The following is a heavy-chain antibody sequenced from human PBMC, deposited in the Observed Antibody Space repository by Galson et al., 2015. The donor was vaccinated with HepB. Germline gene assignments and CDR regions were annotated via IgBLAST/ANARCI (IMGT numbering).Heavy chain of an antibody. CDR3: ARAHKYYYDSSGYYRS. J-gene: IGHJ3*01. V-gene: IGHV1-18*04. Sequence: SVKVSCKASGYTFTSYGISWVRQAPGQGLEWMGWISACNGNTNYAQKLQGRVTMTTDTSTSTAYMELRSLRSDDTAVYYCARAHKYYYDSSGYYRSWGQGTMVTVSS. D-gene: IGHD3-22*01. CDR2: ISACNGNT. CDR1: GYTFTSYG.